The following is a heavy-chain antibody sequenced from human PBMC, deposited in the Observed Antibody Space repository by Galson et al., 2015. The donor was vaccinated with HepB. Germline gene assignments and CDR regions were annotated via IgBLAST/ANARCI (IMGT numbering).Heavy chain of an antibody. CDR3: ARGDGYNYYLADY. Sequence: SLRLSCAASGFTFSTYGMHWVRQAPGKGLEWVAVIWYDGSNKYYADSVKGRFTISRDNSKNTLYLQMNSLRAEDTAVYYCARGDGYNYYLADYWGQGTLVTVSS. V-gene: IGHV3-33*01. D-gene: IGHD5-24*01. J-gene: IGHJ4*02. CDR2: IWYDGSNK. CDR1: GFTFSTYG.